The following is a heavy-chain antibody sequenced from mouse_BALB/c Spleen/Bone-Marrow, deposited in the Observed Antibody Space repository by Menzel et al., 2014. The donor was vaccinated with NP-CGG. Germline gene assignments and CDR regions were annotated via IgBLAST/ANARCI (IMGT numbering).Heavy chain of an antibody. CDR3: TRENYGFAY. Sequence: VHLVESGAELVKPGASVKLSCKASGYTFSSYYMYWVKQRPGQGLEWIGEINPSNGGTNFNEKFKSKATLTVDKSSSTAYMQLSSLTSEDSAVYYCTRENYGFAYWGQGTLVTASA. J-gene: IGHJ3*01. D-gene: IGHD1-1*02. CDR1: GYTFSSYY. V-gene: IGHV1S81*02. CDR2: INPSNGGT.